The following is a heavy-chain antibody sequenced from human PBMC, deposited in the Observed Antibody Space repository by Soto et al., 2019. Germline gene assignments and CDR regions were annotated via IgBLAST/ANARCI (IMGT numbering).Heavy chain of an antibody. D-gene: IGHD3-10*01. Sequence: SETLSLTCSVFGGSISGYYWGWIRQPPGKGLEWIGSIYYSGSTYYNPSLKSRVTMSVDTSKNQFSLNLNSVTAADTAVYYCARHTAGSLAHFGMDVWGRGTTVTVSS. CDR2: IYYSGST. CDR1: GGSISGYY. CDR3: ARHTAGSLAHFGMDV. J-gene: IGHJ6*02. V-gene: IGHV4-39*01.